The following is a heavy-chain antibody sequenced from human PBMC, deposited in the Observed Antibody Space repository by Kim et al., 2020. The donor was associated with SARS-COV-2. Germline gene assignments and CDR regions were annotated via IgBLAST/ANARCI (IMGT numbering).Heavy chain of an antibody. J-gene: IGHJ4*02. CDR1: GFSFSNFA. Sequence: GGSLRLSCATTGFSFSNFAMSWVRQAPGKGLEWVSSINDSGDNTYYADSVKGRFTISRDNSNLYLQMNSLRGDDTAIYYCAKDGSATEGFYYGSGSYYFDYWGQGTLVSVSS. CDR2: INDSGDNT. V-gene: IGHV3-23*01. D-gene: IGHD3-10*01. CDR3: AKDGSATEGFYYGSGSYYFDY.